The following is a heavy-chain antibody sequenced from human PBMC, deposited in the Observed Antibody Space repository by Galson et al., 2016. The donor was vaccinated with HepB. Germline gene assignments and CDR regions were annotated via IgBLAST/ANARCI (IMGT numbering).Heavy chain of an antibody. CDR3: ASSEYCTSSSCYRAFDN. J-gene: IGHJ3*02. CDR2: IYGSGST. V-gene: IGHV4-59*01. Sequence: LSLTCTASGGSINTYYWSWIRQPPGKGLEWIGHIYGSGSTKYNPSLKSRVTISIDKSNNKLSLRLSSVAAADTAVYYCASSEYCTSSSCYRAFDNWGQGTMVTVSS. D-gene: IGHD2-2*01. CDR1: GGSINTYY.